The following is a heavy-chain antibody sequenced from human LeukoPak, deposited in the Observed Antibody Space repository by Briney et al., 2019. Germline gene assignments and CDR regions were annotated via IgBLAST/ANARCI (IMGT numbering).Heavy chain of an antibody. Sequence: SETLSLTCGVYGGPFSGYYWSWIRQPPGKGLEWIGEINHSGSTNYNPSLKSRVTIAVDTSKNQFSLKLSSVTAADTAVYYCARGLGYYYGSGSYYNPLGQGTLVTVSS. CDR3: ARGLGYYYGSGSYYNP. CDR2: INHSGST. J-gene: IGHJ5*02. V-gene: IGHV4-34*01. CDR1: GGPFSGYY. D-gene: IGHD3-10*01.